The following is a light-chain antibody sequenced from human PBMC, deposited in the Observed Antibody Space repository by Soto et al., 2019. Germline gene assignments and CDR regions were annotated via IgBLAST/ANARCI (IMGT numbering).Light chain of an antibody. CDR1: QSLSSSQ. Sequence: EIVLTQSPGTLSLSPGERATLSGMASQSLSSSQLAWYQQKPGQAPRLLIHDASSRATGISDRFTGSGSGTEFTLTISSLQPEDFASYYCQQYNTYFSLTFGGGTKVDIK. CDR2: DAS. J-gene: IGKJ4*01. CDR3: QQYNTYFSLT. V-gene: IGKV3-20*01.